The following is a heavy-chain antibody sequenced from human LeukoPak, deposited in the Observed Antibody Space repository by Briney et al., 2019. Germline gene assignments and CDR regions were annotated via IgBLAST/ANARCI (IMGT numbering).Heavy chain of an antibody. Sequence: GESLKISCKGSGYSFTSYWIGWVRQMPGKGLEWMGIIYPGDSGTRYSPSFQGQVTISADKSISTAYLQWSSLKASDTAMYYCARLVTTGPYSGSYSDYWGQGTLVTVSS. CDR1: GYSFTSYW. D-gene: IGHD1-26*01. CDR3: ARLVTTGPYSGSYSDY. CDR2: IYPGDSGT. V-gene: IGHV5-51*01. J-gene: IGHJ4*02.